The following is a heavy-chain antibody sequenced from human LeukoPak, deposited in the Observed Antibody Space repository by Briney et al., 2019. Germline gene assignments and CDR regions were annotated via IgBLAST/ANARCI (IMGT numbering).Heavy chain of an antibody. D-gene: IGHD2-15*01. Sequence: SDPLSLTCTVSGGPISSYYWSWIRQPPGKGLEFIGYIYYSGSTNYKPSLKSRVTISVDTSKNQFSLKLSSVTAADAAVYYCADVVVVAATPGYFQHWRQGTLVTVSS. CDR2: IYYSGST. J-gene: IGHJ1*01. V-gene: IGHV4-59*07. CDR1: GGPISSYY. CDR3: ADVVVVAATPGYFQH.